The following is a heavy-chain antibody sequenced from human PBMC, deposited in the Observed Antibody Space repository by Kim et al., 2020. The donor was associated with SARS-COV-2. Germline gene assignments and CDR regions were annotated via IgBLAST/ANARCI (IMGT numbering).Heavy chain of an antibody. CDR1: GGSISSGGYY. J-gene: IGHJ4*02. CDR2: IYYSGST. V-gene: IGHV4-31*03. D-gene: IGHD1-26*01. Sequence: SETLSLTCTVSGGSISSGGYYWSWIRQHPGKGLEWIGYIYYSGSTYYNPSLKSRVTISVDTSKNQFSLKLSSVTAADTAVYYCARDRGLIGSLDYWGQGTLVTVSS. CDR3: ARDRGLIGSLDY.